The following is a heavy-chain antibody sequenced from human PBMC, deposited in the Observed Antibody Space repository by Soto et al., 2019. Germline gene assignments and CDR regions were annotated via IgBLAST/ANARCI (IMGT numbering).Heavy chain of an antibody. CDR2: INQDGSET. CDR1: RFNFRDFW. Sequence: GGSPRLSCDPSRFNFRDFWMSWFRQGPGKGLEWVANINQDGSETYYVDSVSGRFTISRDNSKNSLFLQMNSLRAEDAAIYYCARAATIGSVDYWGQGTLVTVSS. J-gene: IGHJ4*02. CDR3: ARAATIGSVDY. V-gene: IGHV3-7*01. D-gene: IGHD1-1*01.